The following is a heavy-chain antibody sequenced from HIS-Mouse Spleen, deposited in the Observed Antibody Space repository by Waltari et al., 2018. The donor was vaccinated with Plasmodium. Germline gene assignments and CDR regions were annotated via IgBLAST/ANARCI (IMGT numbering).Heavy chain of an antibody. Sequence: EVQLVESGGGLVQPGGSLRLSCAASGFTFSSDWRSWVGQAPGKGLEWVANIKQDGSEKYYVDSVKGRFTISRDNAKNSLYLQMNSLRAEDTAVYYCASSWYWYFDLWGRGTLVTVSS. CDR2: IKQDGSEK. CDR3: ASSWYWYFDL. J-gene: IGHJ2*01. CDR1: GFTFSSDW. V-gene: IGHV3-7*01. D-gene: IGHD6-13*01.